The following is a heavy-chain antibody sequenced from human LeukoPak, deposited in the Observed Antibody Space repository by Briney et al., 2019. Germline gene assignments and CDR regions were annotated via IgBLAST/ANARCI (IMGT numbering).Heavy chain of an antibody. CDR3: AKRGPGSPQSGKYYFDY. Sequence: GGSLRLACAASGFTFSTYGMTWVRQAPGKGLEWVSAISGSAATTLYADSVKGRFTISRDNSKNTLSLQMNSLRAEDTAVYYCAKRGPGSPQSGKYYFDYWGQGTLVTVSS. CDR1: GFTFSTYG. D-gene: IGHD3-10*01. V-gene: IGHV3-23*01. CDR2: ISGSAATT. J-gene: IGHJ4*02.